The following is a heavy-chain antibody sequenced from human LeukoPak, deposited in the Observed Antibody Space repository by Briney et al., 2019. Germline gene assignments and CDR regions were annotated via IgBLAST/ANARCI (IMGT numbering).Heavy chain of an antibody. D-gene: IGHD6-13*01. V-gene: IGHV3-30*04. Sequence: GGSLRLSCAASGFTFSSYAMHWVRQAPGKGLEWVAVISYDGSNKYYADSVKGRFTISRDNSKNTLYLQMNSLRAEDTAVYYCARDLRVAAAGSPLLYYYYGMDVWGKGTTVTVSS. CDR1: GFTFSSYA. CDR3: ARDLRVAAAGSPLLYYYYGMDV. CDR2: ISYDGSNK. J-gene: IGHJ6*04.